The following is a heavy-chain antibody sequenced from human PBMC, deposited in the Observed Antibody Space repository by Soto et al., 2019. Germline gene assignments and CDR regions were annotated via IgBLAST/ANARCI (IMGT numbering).Heavy chain of an antibody. CDR1: GGSFSGYY. J-gene: IGHJ6*03. D-gene: IGHD6-19*01. Sequence: SETLSLTCAVYGGSFSGYYWSWIHQPPGKGLEWIGEINHSGSTNYNPSLKSRVTISVDTSKNQFSLKLSSVTAADTAVYYCARRGRYSSGWYEVYYYYYYMDVWGKGTTVTVSS. CDR2: INHSGST. CDR3: ARRGRYSSGWYEVYYYYYYMDV. V-gene: IGHV4-34*01.